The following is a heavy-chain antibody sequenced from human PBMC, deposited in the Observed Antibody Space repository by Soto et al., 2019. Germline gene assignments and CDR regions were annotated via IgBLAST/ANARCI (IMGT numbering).Heavy chain of an antibody. V-gene: IGHV3-23*01. D-gene: IGHD3-22*01. CDR2: ISGSGGST. CDR1: GFTFSSYA. Sequence: EVQLLESGGGVVQPGGSLRLSCAASGFTFSSYAMSWVRQAPGKGLEWVSAISGSGGSTYYADSVKGRFTISRDNSKNTLYLQMNSLRAEDTAVYYCAKDLGRITMIVVVINDAFDIWGQGTMVTVSS. CDR3: AKDLGRITMIVVVINDAFDI. J-gene: IGHJ3*02.